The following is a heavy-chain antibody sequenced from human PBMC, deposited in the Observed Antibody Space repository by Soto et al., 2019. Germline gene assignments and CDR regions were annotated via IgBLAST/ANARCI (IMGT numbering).Heavy chain of an antibody. CDR1: GFTFSNAW. D-gene: IGHD3-22*01. CDR2: IKSKTDGGTT. Sequence: GGSLRLSCAASGFTFSNAWMNWVRQAPGKGLEWVGRIKSKTDGGTTDYAAPVKGRFTISRDDSKNTLYLQMNSLKTEDTAVYYCTTDPPPYYYDSSGYWDDAFDIWGQGTMVTVSS. CDR3: TTDPPPYYYDSSGYWDDAFDI. V-gene: IGHV3-15*07. J-gene: IGHJ3*02.